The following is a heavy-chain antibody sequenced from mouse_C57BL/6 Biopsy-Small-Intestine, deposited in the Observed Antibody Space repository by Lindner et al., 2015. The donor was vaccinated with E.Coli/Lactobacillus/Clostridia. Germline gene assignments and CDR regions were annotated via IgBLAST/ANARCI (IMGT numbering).Heavy chain of an antibody. D-gene: IGHD2-2*01. CDR2: INPNNGGT. J-gene: IGHJ2*01. V-gene: IGHV1-18*01. CDR1: GYTFTDYN. Sequence: VQLQESGPELVKPGASVKIPCKASGYTFTDYNMDWVKQSHGKSLEWIGDINPNNGGTIYNQKFKGKATLTVDKSSSTAYMELRSLTSEDTAVYYCARMYYGYDEDLYYFDYWGQGTTLTVSS. CDR3: ARMYYGYDEDLYYFDY.